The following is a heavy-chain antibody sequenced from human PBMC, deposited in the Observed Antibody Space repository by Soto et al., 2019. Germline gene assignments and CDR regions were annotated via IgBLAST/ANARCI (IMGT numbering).Heavy chain of an antibody. V-gene: IGHV1-3*01. Sequence: ASVKVSCKASGYTFTSYAMHWVRQAPGQRLEWMGWINAGNGNTKYSQKFQGRVTITRDTSASTAYMELSSLRSEDTAVYYCARGGNSYYYDSSGYYTYWGQGTLVTVPS. CDR2: INAGNGNT. J-gene: IGHJ4*02. D-gene: IGHD3-22*01. CDR3: ARGGNSYYYDSSGYYTY. CDR1: GYTFTSYA.